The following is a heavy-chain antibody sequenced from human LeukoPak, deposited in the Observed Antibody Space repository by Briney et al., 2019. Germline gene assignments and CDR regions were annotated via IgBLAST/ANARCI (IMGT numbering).Heavy chain of an antibody. Sequence: SETLSLTCTVSGGSISSGSYYWSWIRQPAGKGLEWIGRIYTSGSTNYNPSLKSRVTISVDTSKNQFSLKLSSVTAADTAVYYCARGGLSNYFDYWGQGTLVTVSS. CDR2: IYTSGST. CDR3: ARGGLSNYFDY. V-gene: IGHV4-61*02. CDR1: GGSISSGSYY. J-gene: IGHJ4*02.